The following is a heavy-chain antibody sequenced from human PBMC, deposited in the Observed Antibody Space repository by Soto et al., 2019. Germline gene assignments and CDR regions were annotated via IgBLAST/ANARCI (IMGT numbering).Heavy chain of an antibody. D-gene: IGHD5-12*01. J-gene: IGHJ3*02. CDR2: ISSSSSYI. CDR3: ARDRQGIVATVYAFDI. Sequence: PGGSLRLSCAASGFTFSSYSMNWFRQAPGKGLEWVSSISSSSSYIYYADSVKGRFTISRDNAKNSLYLQMNSLRAEDTAVYYCARDRQGIVATVYAFDIWGQGTMVTVSS. V-gene: IGHV3-21*01. CDR1: GFTFSSYS.